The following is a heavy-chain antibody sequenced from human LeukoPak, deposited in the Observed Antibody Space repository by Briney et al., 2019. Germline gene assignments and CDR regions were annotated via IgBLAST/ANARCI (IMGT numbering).Heavy chain of an antibody. Sequence: VASVKVSCKASGYTFTGYYMHWVRQAPGQGLEWMGWINPNSGGTNSAQKFQGRVTMTRDTSISTVYMELSRLLSDGTAVYYCARSHVMIVGQQFLSYYGMDVWGQGTTVTVSS. V-gene: IGHV1-2*02. CDR1: GYTFTGYY. CDR3: ARSHVMIVGQQFLSYYGMDV. D-gene: IGHD1-26*01. J-gene: IGHJ6*02. CDR2: INPNSGGT.